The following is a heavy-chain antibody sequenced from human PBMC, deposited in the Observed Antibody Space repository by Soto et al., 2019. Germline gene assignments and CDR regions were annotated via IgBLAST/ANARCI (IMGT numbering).Heavy chain of an antibody. J-gene: IGHJ6*02. CDR1: GFIFSNYA. Sequence: QVQLVESGGGVVQPGRSLRLSCAASGFIFSNYAMHWVRQAPGKGLEWVAVISFDGSNKYYADSVKGRFTISRDSSRNTLYLQMNSLRAEDTAMYYCAKDVDMMATHAHYYGMDVWGQGTTVTVSS. CDR3: AKDVDMMATHAHYYGMDV. D-gene: IGHD5-12*01. V-gene: IGHV3-30*18. CDR2: ISFDGSNK.